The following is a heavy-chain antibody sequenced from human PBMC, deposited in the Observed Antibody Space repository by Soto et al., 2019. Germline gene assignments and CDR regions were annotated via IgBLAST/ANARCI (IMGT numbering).Heavy chain of an antibody. CDR2: IYPGDSDT. CDR1: GYSFTSYW. V-gene: IGHV5-51*01. D-gene: IGHD3-9*01. Sequence: PGESLKISCKGSGYSFTSYWIGWVRQMPGKGLEWMGIIYPGDSDTRYSPSFQGQVTISADKSISTAYLQWSSLKASDTAMYYCARRTYGYFDWSLYRGGYYFDYWGQGTLVTVSS. CDR3: ARRTYGYFDWSLYRGGYYFDY. J-gene: IGHJ4*02.